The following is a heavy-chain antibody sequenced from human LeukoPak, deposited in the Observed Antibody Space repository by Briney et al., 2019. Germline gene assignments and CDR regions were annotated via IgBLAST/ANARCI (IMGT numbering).Heavy chain of an antibody. CDR1: GFTFSSYA. CDR3: ARDGITKATDY. CDR2: ISYDGSNK. J-gene: IGHJ4*02. V-gene: IGHV3-30*04. D-gene: IGHD3-10*01. Sequence: GGSLRLSCAASGFTFSSYAMHWVRQAPGKGLEWVAVISYDGSNKYYADSVKGRFTISRDNSKNTLCLQMNSLRAEDTAVYYCARDGITKATDYWGQGTLVTVSS.